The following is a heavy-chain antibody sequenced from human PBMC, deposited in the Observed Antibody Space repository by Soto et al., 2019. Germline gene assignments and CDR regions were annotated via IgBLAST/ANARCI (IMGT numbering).Heavy chain of an antibody. J-gene: IGHJ3*02. V-gene: IGHV4-4*02. D-gene: IGHD3-3*02. CDR1: GASVSNW. CDR2: IYHSGST. CDR3: ARVLGNDAFDI. Sequence: SETLSLTCNVSGASVSNWWSWVRQPPGKGLEWIGEIYHSGSTNYNPSLKSRVTISVDKSKNQFSLKLSSVTAADTAVYYCARVLGNDAFDIWGQGTMVTVSS.